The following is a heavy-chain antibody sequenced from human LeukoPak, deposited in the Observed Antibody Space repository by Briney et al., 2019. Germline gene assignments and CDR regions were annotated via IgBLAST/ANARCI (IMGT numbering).Heavy chain of an antibody. CDR1: GFTFSNYA. J-gene: IGHJ4*02. D-gene: IGHD2-15*01. CDR3: ANDEGCSGDNCYSGSQLIGH. CDR2: ISSSGGST. V-gene: IGHV3-23*01. Sequence: GGSLRLSCAVSGFTFSNYAMTWVRQAPGKGLEWGSAISSSGGSTYYADSVKGRFTISRDNSKNTLFLQMNSLRGEDTAVYYCANDEGCSGDNCYSGSQLIGHWGQGTLVTVSS.